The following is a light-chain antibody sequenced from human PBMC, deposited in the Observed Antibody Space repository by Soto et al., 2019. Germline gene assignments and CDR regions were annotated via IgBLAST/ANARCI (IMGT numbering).Light chain of an antibody. V-gene: IGKV3-11*01. CDR2: DAS. Sequence: EIVLTQSPATLSLSPGERATLSCRASQSVSSYLDWYQQKPGQAPRLLIYDASNRATGIPARFSGSGSGTDFTLTSSSLQPEDFAVYYCQQRSKPLTVGGGTKVEIK. CDR3: QQRSKPLT. J-gene: IGKJ4*01. CDR1: QSVSSY.